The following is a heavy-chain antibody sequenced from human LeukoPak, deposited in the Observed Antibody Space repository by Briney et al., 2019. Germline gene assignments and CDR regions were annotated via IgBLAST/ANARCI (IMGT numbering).Heavy chain of an antibody. V-gene: IGHV4-39*07. Sequence: KASETLSLTCTVSSGSISSSSSYWGWIRQPPGKGLECIGNIYYSGTTYYNPSLKSRVTISVDTSKNQFSLKLRSVTAADTAVYYCARAVMSGGDAFDIWGQGTTVTVSS. D-gene: IGHD3-10*01. J-gene: IGHJ3*02. CDR2: IYYSGTT. CDR1: SGSISSSSSY. CDR3: ARAVMSGGDAFDI.